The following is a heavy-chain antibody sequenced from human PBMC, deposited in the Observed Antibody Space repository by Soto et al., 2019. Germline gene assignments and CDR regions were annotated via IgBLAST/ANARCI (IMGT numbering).Heavy chain of an antibody. J-gene: IGHJ4*02. Sequence: EVQLVESGGCLVQPGGSLRLSCAASGFTFSSYWMPWVRQAPGKGLVWVSRINSDGSSTSNADSVKGRFTISRDNAKNTLYLQMSSLRAEDTAVYYCARRRGSSGSKTNFDYWGQVTLFTASS. CDR2: INSDGSST. CDR3: ARRRGSSGSKTNFDY. D-gene: IGHD6-19*01. CDR1: GFTFSSYW. V-gene: IGHV3-74*01.